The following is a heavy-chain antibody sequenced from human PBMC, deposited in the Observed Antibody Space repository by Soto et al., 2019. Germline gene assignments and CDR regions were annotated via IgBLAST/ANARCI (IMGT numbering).Heavy chain of an antibody. D-gene: IGHD3-22*01. CDR3: ARLQGYDSRGYPHRSDY. CDR1: GFSFSTYV. CDR2: ISGSSGST. Sequence: GWSLRLSCAASGFSFSTYVMTWVRQAPGKGLEWISRISGSSGSTFYADSVKGRFTISRDNSQNLLYLQMNSLRPEDTAVYYCARLQGYDSRGYPHRSDYWGQGNKVTV. V-gene: IGHV3-23*01. J-gene: IGHJ4*02.